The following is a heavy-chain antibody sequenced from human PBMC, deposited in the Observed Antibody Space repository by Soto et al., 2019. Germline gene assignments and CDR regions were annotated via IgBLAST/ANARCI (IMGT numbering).Heavy chain of an antibody. CDR3: AREGVPAAISNWFDP. D-gene: IGHD2-2*01. J-gene: IGHJ5*02. V-gene: IGHV3-23*01. CDR2: VSNSGGTT. Sequence: EVQLLESGGGLVQPGGSLRLSCAASGFTFSSYAMTWVRQAPGKGLEWVSTVSNSGGTTYYADSVKGRFTISRDSSKNTLYLQMNSLRAEDTAVYYCAREGVPAAISNWFDPWGQGTLVTVSS. CDR1: GFTFSSYA.